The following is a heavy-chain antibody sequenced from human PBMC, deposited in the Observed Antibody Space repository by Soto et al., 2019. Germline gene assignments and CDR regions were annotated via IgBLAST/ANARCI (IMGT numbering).Heavy chain of an antibody. CDR3: ARGVGSGTYYNQYNWFDP. Sequence: QVQLVQSGAEVKKPGASVKVSCKASGYTFTNYGISWVRQAPGQGLEWMGWINTYNGNTNHAQKLQGRVTMTTDTSTSTAYMELRILRSDDTAVYYCARGVGSGTYYNQYNWFDPWGQGTLVTVSS. CDR2: INTYNGNT. V-gene: IGHV1-18*01. D-gene: IGHD3-10*01. J-gene: IGHJ5*02. CDR1: GYTFTNYG.